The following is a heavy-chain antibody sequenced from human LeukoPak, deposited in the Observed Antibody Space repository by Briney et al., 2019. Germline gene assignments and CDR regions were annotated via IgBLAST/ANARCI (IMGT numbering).Heavy chain of an antibody. CDR3: AKDGVTNYDILTGYPH. J-gene: IGHJ4*02. CDR1: GFTFSSYA. CDR2: ISGSGGST. D-gene: IGHD3-9*01. Sequence: GGSLRLSCAGSGFTFSSYAMSWVRQAPGKGLEWVSAISGSGGSTYYAGSVKGRFTISRDNSKNTLYLQMNSLRAEDTAVYYSAKDGVTNYDILTGYPHWGQGTLVTVSS. V-gene: IGHV3-23*01.